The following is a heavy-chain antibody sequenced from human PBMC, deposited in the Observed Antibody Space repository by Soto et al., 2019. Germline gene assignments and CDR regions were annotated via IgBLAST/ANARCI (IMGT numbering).Heavy chain of an antibody. V-gene: IGHV4-59*01. CDR2: IYYSGST. D-gene: IGHD6-13*01. CDR1: GGSISRYY. J-gene: IGHJ6*02. Sequence: PSETLSLTCTVSGGSISRYYWSWIRQPPGKGLEWIGYIYYSGSTNYNPSLKSRVTISVDTTKNQFSLKLSSVTAADTAVYYCARVGGESSSWSYCYYGVDVWGQGTTVTVSS. CDR3: ARVGGESSSWSYCYYGVDV.